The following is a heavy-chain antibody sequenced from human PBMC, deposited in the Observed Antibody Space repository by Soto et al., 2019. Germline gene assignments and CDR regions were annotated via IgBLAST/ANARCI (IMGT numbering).Heavy chain of an antibody. CDR2: IIPFFNTP. CDR3: AAESAYVGNPLAFLY. CDR1: EDTFSSYA. V-gene: IGHV1-69*01. Sequence: QVQLVQSGAEVKRPGSSVRVSCKASEDTFSSYAISWVRQAPGQGLDWMGGIIPFFNTPNYAKKFQGRVTITADESTSTAYMELSSLRSEDTAIYYCAAESAYVGNPLAFLYWGQGTLVTVSS. J-gene: IGHJ4*02. D-gene: IGHD3-10*02.